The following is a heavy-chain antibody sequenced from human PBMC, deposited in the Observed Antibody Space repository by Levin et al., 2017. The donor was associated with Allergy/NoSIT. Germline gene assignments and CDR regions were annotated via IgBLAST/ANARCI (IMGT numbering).Heavy chain of an antibody. CDR3: ARGRYFDWRGYYFDY. D-gene: IGHD3-9*01. V-gene: IGHV3-53*01. Sequence: SGGSLRLSCAASGFTVSSNYMSWVRQAPGKGLEWVSVIYSGGSTYYADSVKGRFTISRDNSKNTLYLQMNSLRAEDTAVYYCARGRYFDWRGYYFDYWGQGTLVTVSS. CDR1: GFTVSSNY. J-gene: IGHJ4*02. CDR2: IYSGGST.